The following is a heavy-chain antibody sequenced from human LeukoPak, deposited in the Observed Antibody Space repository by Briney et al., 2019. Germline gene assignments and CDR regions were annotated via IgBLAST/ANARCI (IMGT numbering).Heavy chain of an antibody. CDR3: AREDDYGSGSYIYYYYMDV. Sequence: GASVKVSCKASGYTFTGYYMHWVRQAPGQGLEWMGWINPNSGGTNYAQKFQGRVTTTRDTSISTAYMELSRLRSDDTAVYYCAREDDYGSGSYIYYYYMDVWGKGTTVTVSS. J-gene: IGHJ6*03. CDR1: GYTFTGYY. V-gene: IGHV1-2*02. D-gene: IGHD3-10*01. CDR2: INPNSGGT.